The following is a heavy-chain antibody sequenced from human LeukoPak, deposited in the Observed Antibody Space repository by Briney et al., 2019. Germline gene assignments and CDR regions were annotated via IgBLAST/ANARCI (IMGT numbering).Heavy chain of an antibody. CDR2: FKSEADGGTI. Sequence: GGPLRLSCAASGFTFSNAWMSWVRQAPGKGLEWVGHFKSEADGGTIEYAAPVKGRFTISRDNSKNMLYLQMNSLKTEDTAVYYCTTVYVFGSYGSSWFFDYWGQGTLATVSS. J-gene: IGHJ4*02. CDR3: TTVYVFGSYGSSWFFDY. D-gene: IGHD2-2*01. CDR1: GFTFSNAW. V-gene: IGHV3-15*01.